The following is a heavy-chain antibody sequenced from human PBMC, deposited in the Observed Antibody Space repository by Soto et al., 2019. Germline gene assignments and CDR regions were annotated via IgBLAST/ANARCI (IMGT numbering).Heavy chain of an antibody. CDR2: ISYDGSNK. Sequence: GGSLRLSCAASGFTFSSYAMHWVRQAPCKGLEWVAVISYDGSNKYYADSVKGRFTISRDNSKNTLYLQMNSLRAEDTAVYYCARGYDFWSGYLDYWGQGTLVTVSS. CDR3: ARGYDFWSGYLDY. J-gene: IGHJ4*02. V-gene: IGHV3-30-3*01. D-gene: IGHD3-3*01. CDR1: GFTFSSYA.